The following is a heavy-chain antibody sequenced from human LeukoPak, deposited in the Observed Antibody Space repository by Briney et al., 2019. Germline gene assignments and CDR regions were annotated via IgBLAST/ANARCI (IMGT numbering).Heavy chain of an antibody. CDR3: ARGSRAIVSTKFARARYMDV. J-gene: IGHJ6*03. Sequence: GGSLRLSCAASGFTFSSYEMNWVRQAPGKGLEWVSYISSSGSTIYYADSVKGRFTISRDNSKNTLYLQMNSLRAEDTALYYCARGSRAIVSTKFARARYMDVWGKGSTVTVSS. CDR2: ISSSGSTI. CDR1: GFTFSSYE. D-gene: IGHD5/OR15-5a*01. V-gene: IGHV3-48*03.